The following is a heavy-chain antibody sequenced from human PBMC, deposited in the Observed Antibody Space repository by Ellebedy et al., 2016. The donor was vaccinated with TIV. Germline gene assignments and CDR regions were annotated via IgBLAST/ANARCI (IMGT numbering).Heavy chain of an antibody. J-gene: IGHJ4*02. CDR3: ARQSSRKQFQLLFDY. Sequence: GESLKISCKGSGYTFTNHLIGWVRQTPDKGLEWMGFISPDDSDTRYSPSFEGQVTFSVDKSISTAYLQWSSLKASDIGMYFCARQSSRKQFQLLFDYWGQGTLVTVSS. D-gene: IGHD2-2*01. V-gene: IGHV5-51*01. CDR2: ISPDDSDT. CDR1: GYTFTNHL.